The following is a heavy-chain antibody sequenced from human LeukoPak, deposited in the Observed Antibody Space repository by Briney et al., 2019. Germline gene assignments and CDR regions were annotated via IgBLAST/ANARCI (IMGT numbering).Heavy chain of an antibody. V-gene: IGHV3-53*01. CDR2: LYSGGTT. CDR3: AREAYSDYAQVNWFDP. D-gene: IGHD5-12*01. J-gene: IGHJ5*02. Sequence: GGSLRLSCAASGFTVSSHYMSWVRQAPGKGLEWVSVLYSGGTTYYADSVKGRFTISRDNSKNTVYLQMNSLRAEDTAVYYCAREAYSDYAQVNWFDPWGQGTLVTVSS. CDR1: GFTVSSHY.